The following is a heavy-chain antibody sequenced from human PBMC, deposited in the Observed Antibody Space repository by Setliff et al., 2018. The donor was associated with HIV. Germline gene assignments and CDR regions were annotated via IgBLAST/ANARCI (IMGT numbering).Heavy chain of an antibody. D-gene: IGHD6-13*01. J-gene: IGHJ4*02. CDR1: GFTFSSYA. CDR3: AKDHATSSWFTALLDY. CDR2: ISSGSTTI. Sequence: PGGSLRLSCAASGFTFSSYAMNWVRQAPGKGLEWVSYISSGSTTIYYADSVKGRFTISRDNAKNSLYLQMNSLRAEDTAVYYCAKDHATSSWFTALLDYWGQGALVTVSS. V-gene: IGHV3-48*01.